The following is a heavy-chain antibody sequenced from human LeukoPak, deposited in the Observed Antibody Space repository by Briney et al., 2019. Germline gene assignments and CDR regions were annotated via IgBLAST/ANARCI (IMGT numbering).Heavy chain of an antibody. V-gene: IGHV3-9*01. D-gene: IGHD4-11*01. J-gene: IGHJ6*02. CDR3: ARDKRASTVTTGGGYYYYGMDV. CDR1: GFTFDDYA. CDR2: ISWDSGTI. Sequence: GGSLRLSCAASGFTFDDYAMHWVRQAPGKGLEWVSVISWDSGTIGYADSVKGRFTISRDNAKNSLYLQMNSLRAEDTALYYCARDKRASTVTTGGGYYYYGMDVWGQGTTVTVSS.